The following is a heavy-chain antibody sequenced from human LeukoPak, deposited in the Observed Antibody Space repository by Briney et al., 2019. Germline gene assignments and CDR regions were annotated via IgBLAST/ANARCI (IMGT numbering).Heavy chain of an antibody. D-gene: IGHD3-22*01. J-gene: IGHJ4*02. CDR2: IIPIFGTA. CDR3: ARKLLYYYDSSGYYPFDY. V-gene: IGHV1-69*01. CDR1: GGTFSSYA. Sequence: ASVKVSCKASGGTFSSYAISWVRQAPGQGLEWMGGIIPIFGTANYAQKFQGRVTITADESTSTAYMELSSLRSEDTAVYYCARKLLYYYDSSGYYPFDYWGQGTLVTVSS.